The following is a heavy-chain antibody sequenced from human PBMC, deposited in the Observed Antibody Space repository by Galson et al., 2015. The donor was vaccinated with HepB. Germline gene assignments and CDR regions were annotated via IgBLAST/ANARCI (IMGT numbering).Heavy chain of an antibody. Sequence: SLRLSCAASGFTFSSYGMHWVRQAPGKGLEWVAVIWYDGSNKYYADSVKGRFTISRDNSKNTLYLQMNSLRAEDTAVYYCATLTGDYDTEDYWGQGTLVTVSS. V-gene: IGHV3-33*08. D-gene: IGHD4-17*01. CDR1: GFTFSSYG. CDR3: ATLTGDYDTEDY. CDR2: IWYDGSNK. J-gene: IGHJ4*02.